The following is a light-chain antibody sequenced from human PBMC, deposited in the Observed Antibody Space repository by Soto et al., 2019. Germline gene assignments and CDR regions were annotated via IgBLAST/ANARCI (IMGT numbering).Light chain of an antibody. J-gene: IGKJ5*01. CDR2: WAS. CDR1: QRVGRN. Sequence: IVLTKSPATLSVSPWERATLSCMASQRVGRNLAGYQQKPGQAPRLLIVWASSRATGIPDRVSGSGSGTEFTLTISSLQSEDVAVYYCQQYKNWLITFGQETRLEIK. CDR3: QQYKNWLIT. V-gene: IGKV3D-15*01.